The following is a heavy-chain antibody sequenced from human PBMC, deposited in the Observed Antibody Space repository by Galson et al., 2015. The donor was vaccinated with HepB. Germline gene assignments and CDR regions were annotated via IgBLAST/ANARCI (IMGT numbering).Heavy chain of an antibody. D-gene: IGHD3-3*01. CDR3: APIGGFLEWLPPWGSPGS. CDR2: ISGSGGST. CDR1: GFTFSSYA. J-gene: IGHJ4*02. V-gene: IGHV3-23*01. Sequence: SLRLSCAASGFTFSSYAMSWVRQAPGKGLEWVSAISGSGGSTYYADSVKGRFTISRDNSKNTLYLQMNSLRAEDTAVYYCAPIGGFLEWLPPWGSPGSWGQGTLVTVSS.